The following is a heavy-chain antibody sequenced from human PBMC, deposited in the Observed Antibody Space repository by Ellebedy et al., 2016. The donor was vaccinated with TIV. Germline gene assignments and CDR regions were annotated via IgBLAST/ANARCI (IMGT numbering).Heavy chain of an antibody. CDR2: IKQDGSEK. V-gene: IGHV3-7*01. CDR1: GFTFSSYW. J-gene: IGHJ5*02. D-gene: IGHD6-6*01. Sequence: GESLKISCAASGFTFSSYWMSWVRQAPGKGLEWVANIKQDGSEKYYVDSVKGRFTISRDNAKDSLYLQMNSLRAEDTAVYYCARDRYSSSSSRANWFDPWGQGTLVTVSS. CDR3: ARDRYSSSSSRANWFDP.